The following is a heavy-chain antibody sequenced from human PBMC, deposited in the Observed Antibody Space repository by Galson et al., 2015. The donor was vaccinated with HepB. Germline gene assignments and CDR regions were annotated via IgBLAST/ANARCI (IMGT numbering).Heavy chain of an antibody. Sequence: SLRLSCAASGFTFDDYAMHWVRQAPGKGLEWVSGISWNSGSIGYADSVKGRFTIPRDNAKNSLYLQMNSLRAEDTALYYCAKGAYDFWSGPNFDYWGQGTLVTVSS. D-gene: IGHD3-3*01. V-gene: IGHV3-9*01. CDR3: AKGAYDFWSGPNFDY. CDR1: GFTFDDYA. J-gene: IGHJ4*02. CDR2: ISWNSGSI.